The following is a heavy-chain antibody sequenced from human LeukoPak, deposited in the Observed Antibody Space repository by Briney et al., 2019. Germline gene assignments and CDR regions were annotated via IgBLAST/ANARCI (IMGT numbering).Heavy chain of an antibody. CDR1: GGSISSSSYY. CDR2: IYYSGST. V-gene: IGHV4-39*01. Sequence: PSETLSLTCTVSGGSISSSSYYWGWIRQPPGKGLEWIGSIYYSGSTHYNPSLKSRVTISVDTSKNQFSLKLSSVTAADTAVYYCARQRSVAGTSGIDYWGQGTLVTVSS. CDR3: ARQRSVAGTSGIDY. J-gene: IGHJ4*02. D-gene: IGHD6-19*01.